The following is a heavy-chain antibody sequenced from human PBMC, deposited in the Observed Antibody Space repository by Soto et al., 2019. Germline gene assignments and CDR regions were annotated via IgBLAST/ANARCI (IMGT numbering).Heavy chain of an antibody. CDR2: ISGSSSTI. J-gene: IGHJ5*02. CDR3: ASESSGYPAS. D-gene: IGHD3-22*01. Sequence: EVQLVESGGGLVQPGGSLRLSCAASGFSFSVYSMNWVRQAPGKGLEWVSYISGSSSTIYYADSVKGRFTISRDNAKNSLYLQLSSLRDEDTAISYCASESSGYPASWGQGTLVTVSS. V-gene: IGHV3-48*02. CDR1: GFSFSVYS.